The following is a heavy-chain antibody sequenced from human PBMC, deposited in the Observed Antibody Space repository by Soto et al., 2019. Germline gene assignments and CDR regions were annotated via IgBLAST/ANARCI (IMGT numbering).Heavy chain of an antibody. J-gene: IGHJ4*02. Sequence: EVQLVESGGGLVQPGGSLRLSCAASGFTVSSNYMSWVRQAPGKGLEWVSVIYSAGNTYYADSVKGRFTISSDNSKNALYLQMNSLRAEDTAVSYCARLLLWFWDPGHFDYWGQGTLVTVS. CDR1: GFTVSSNY. D-gene: IGHD3-10*01. CDR2: IYSAGNT. V-gene: IGHV3-66*01. CDR3: ARLLLWFWDPGHFDY.